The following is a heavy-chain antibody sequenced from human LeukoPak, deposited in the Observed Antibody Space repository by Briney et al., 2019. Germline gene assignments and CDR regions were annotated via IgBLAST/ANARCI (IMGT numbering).Heavy chain of an antibody. CDR1: VGSFSGNY. Sequence: PSETLSLTCAVYVGSFSGNYWSWIRQPPGKGLEWIGEIDHSGSTNYNPSLKSRVTISVDTSKNQFSLKLSSVTAADTAIYYCARVRIQVEVNWFDPWGQGTLVTVAS. V-gene: IGHV4-34*01. CDR3: ARVRIQVEVNWFDP. D-gene: IGHD1-1*01. J-gene: IGHJ5*02. CDR2: IDHSGST.